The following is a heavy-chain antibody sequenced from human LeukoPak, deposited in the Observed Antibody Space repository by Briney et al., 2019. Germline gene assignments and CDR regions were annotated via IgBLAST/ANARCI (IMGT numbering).Heavy chain of an antibody. Sequence: PSETLSLTCTVSGGSISSYYWSWIRQPPGKGLEWIGHIYYSGSTNYNPSLKSRVTISVDTSKKQFSLKLSSVTAADTAVYYCASDHYYDISNYSRYFGYCGQGTLVTVSS. D-gene: IGHD3-22*01. CDR1: GGSISSYY. CDR2: IYYSGST. J-gene: IGHJ4*02. CDR3: ASDHYYDISNYSRYFGY. V-gene: IGHV4-59*12.